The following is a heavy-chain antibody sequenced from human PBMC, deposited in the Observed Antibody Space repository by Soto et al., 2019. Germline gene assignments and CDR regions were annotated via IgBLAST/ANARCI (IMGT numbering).Heavy chain of an antibody. D-gene: IGHD3-22*01. J-gene: IGHJ5*02. Sequence: PGESLKISCRTSGYKSTSSWIACVCQMPGKGLEWMGIIFPSDPAPRYSPSFQGQVTISADRSTSTVFLQWASLKASDTAVYFCARKDKSGSFNWFDPWGQGPLVTVSS. CDR2: IFPSDPAP. CDR1: GYKSTSSW. V-gene: IGHV5-51*01. CDR3: ARKDKSGSFNWFDP.